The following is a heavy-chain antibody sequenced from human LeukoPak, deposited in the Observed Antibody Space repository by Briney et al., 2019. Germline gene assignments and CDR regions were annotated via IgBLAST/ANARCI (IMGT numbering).Heavy chain of an antibody. Sequence: SETLSLTCAVYGGPFSGYFWSWIRQPPGKGLEWIGEINHGGSINYNPSLKSRVTISVDTSKNQFSLKLSSVTAADTAVYYCARYDGYNLNFDYWGQGTLVTVSS. J-gene: IGHJ4*02. CDR3: ARYDGYNLNFDY. CDR1: GGPFSGYF. D-gene: IGHD5-24*01. CDR2: INHGGSI. V-gene: IGHV4-34*01.